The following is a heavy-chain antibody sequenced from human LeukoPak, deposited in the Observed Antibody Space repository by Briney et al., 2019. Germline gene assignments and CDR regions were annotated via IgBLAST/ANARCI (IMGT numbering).Heavy chain of an antibody. CDR2: ISGSGIST. V-gene: IGHV3-23*01. J-gene: IGHJ6*03. CDR1: GFTFSNFP. CDR3: ARDYRRYSSSSLDYYYMDV. Sequence: GGSLRLSCAASGFTFSNFPMRWVRQAPGKGLEWVSGISGSGISTYYADSVKGRFTISRDNSKNTLYLQMNSLRAEDTAVYYCARDYRRYSSSSLDYYYMDVWGKGTTVTVSS. D-gene: IGHD6-6*01.